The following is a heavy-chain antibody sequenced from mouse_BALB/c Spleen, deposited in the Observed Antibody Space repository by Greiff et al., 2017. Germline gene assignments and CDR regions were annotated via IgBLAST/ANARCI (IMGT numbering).Heavy chain of an antibody. Sequence: EVKVVESGTVLARPGASVKMSCKASGYSFTSYWMHWVKQRPGQGLEWIGAIYPGNSDTSYNQKFKGKAKLTAVTSASTAYMELSSLTNEDSAVYYCTRTGGNLWYFDVWGAGTTVTVSS. CDR3: TRTGGNLWYFDV. J-gene: IGHJ1*01. D-gene: IGHD2-1*01. V-gene: IGHV1-5*01. CDR1: GYSFTSYW. CDR2: IYPGNSDT.